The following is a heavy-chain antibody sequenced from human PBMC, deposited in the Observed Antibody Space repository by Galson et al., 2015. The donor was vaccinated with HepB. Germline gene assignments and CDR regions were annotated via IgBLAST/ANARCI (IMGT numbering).Heavy chain of an antibody. Sequence: SVKVSCKASGYTFTGYYMHWVRQAPGQGLEWMGWINPNSGGTNYAQKFQGRVTMTRDTSISTAYMELSRLRSDDTAVYYCARARITMVRGVSNWFDPWGQGTLVTVSS. D-gene: IGHD3-10*01. CDR1: GYTFTGYY. CDR2: INPNSGGT. V-gene: IGHV1-2*02. CDR3: ARARITMVRGVSNWFDP. J-gene: IGHJ5*02.